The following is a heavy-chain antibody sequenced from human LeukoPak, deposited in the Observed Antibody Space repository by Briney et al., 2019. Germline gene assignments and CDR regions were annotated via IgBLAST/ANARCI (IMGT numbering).Heavy chain of an antibody. D-gene: IGHD2-15*01. CDR3: ALSGYGSGGVDY. CDR1: GFTFSSYG. Sequence: GGSLRLSCAASGFTFSSYGMHWVRQAPGKGLEWVAVISYDGSNKYYADSVKGRFTISRDNSKNTLYLQMNSLRAEDTAVYYCALSGYGSGGVDYWGQGTPVTVSS. CDR2: ISYDGSNK. J-gene: IGHJ4*02. V-gene: IGHV3-30*03.